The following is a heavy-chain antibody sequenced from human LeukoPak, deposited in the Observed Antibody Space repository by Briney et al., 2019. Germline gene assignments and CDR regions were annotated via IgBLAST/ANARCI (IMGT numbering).Heavy chain of an antibody. D-gene: IGHD3-22*01. CDR2: IKEDGSEE. CDR1: GFTFSSYW. CDR3: ARDWLAGNPYHAFDL. V-gene: IGHV3-7*01. J-gene: IGHJ3*01. Sequence: GGSLRLSCAASGFTFSSYWMSWVRQAPGKGPECVANIKEDGSEEYYVGSVKGRFSISRDNAKNSLYLQMNSLRAEDTAVYYCARDWLAGNPYHAFDLWGKGTMVTVS.